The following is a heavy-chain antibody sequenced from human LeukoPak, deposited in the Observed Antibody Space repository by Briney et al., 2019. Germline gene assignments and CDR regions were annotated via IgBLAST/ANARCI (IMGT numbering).Heavy chain of an antibody. CDR3: ASDFWSGYTPPCYYYGMDV. V-gene: IGHV4-34*01. Sequence: SETLSLTCAVYGGSFSGYYWSWIRQPPGKGLEWIGEINHSGSTNYNPSLKSRVTISVDTSKNQFSLKLSSVTAADTAVYYCASDFWSGYTPPCYYYGMDVWGQGTTVTVSS. J-gene: IGHJ6*02. D-gene: IGHD3-3*01. CDR2: INHSGST. CDR1: GGSFSGYY.